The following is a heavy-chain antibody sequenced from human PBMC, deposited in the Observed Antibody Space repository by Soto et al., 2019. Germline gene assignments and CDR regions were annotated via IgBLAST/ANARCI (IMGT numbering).Heavy chain of an antibody. V-gene: IGHV3-49*03. CDR2: IRSKAYGGTT. J-gene: IGHJ6*02. CDR3: TRVGTVAGSQWNYYYGMDV. D-gene: IGHD6-19*01. Sequence: GGSLRLSCTASGFTFGDYAMSWFRQAPGKGLEWVGFIRSKAYGGTTEYAASVKGRFTISRDDSKSIAYLQMNSLKTEDTAVYYCTRVGTVAGSQWNYYYGMDVWGQGTTVTVSS. CDR1: GFTFGDYA.